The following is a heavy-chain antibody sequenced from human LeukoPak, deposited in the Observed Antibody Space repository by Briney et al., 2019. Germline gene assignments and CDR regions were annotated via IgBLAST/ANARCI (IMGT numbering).Heavy chain of an antibody. CDR2: INPNSGGT. V-gene: IGHV1-2*02. J-gene: IGHJ5*02. Sequence: GASVKVSCKASGYTFTGYYMHWVRQAPGQGLEWMGSINPNSGGTNYAQKLEGRVTMTRDTSISTAYMELSRLRSDDTAVYYCARSIAVAGSLGNWFDPWGQGTLVTVSS. CDR1: GYTFTGYY. D-gene: IGHD6-19*01. CDR3: ARSIAVAGSLGNWFDP.